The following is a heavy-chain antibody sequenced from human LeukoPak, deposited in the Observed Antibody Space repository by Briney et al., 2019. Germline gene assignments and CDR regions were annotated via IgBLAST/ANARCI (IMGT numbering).Heavy chain of an antibody. CDR2: FYHGGST. D-gene: IGHD6-6*01. V-gene: IGHV4-38-2*02. Sequence: SETLSLTCTVSGYSISTGYYWDWIRQPPGKGLEWIGTFYHGGSTYYNPSLKSRVTISVDTSNNQFSLNLTSVTAADTAVYYCARAMSIAALLETIFYLRGQGILVTVSS. CDR3: ARAMSIAALLETIFYL. CDR1: GYSISTGYY. J-gene: IGHJ4*02.